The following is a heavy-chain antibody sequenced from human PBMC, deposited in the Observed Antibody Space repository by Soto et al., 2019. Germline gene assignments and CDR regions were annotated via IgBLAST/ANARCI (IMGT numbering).Heavy chain of an antibody. D-gene: IGHD3-10*01. J-gene: IGHJ6*02. CDR3: ARDRGGRVPLASSYFYYGMDV. V-gene: IGHV1-3*01. CDR2: INGGDGRT. Sequence: GASVKVSCKASGYTFTSYAMHWVRQAPGQRLEWMGWINGGDGRTRYSQIFQGRVTFTRDTSANTAYMEVGSLRFEDTAVYYCARDRGGRVPLASSYFYYGMDVWGQGTTVTVSS. CDR1: GYTFTSYA.